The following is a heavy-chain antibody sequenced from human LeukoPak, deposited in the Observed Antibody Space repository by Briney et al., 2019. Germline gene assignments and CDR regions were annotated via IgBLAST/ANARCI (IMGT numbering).Heavy chain of an antibody. Sequence: KSGPALVKPTQTLTLTCTFSGFSLSTSGMCVTWIRQPPGKALEWLARIDWDDDKYYSTSLKTRLTISKDASKNQVVLTMTNMDPVDTATCYCARMSPRFIDFWGQGTLVTVSS. CDR2: IDWDDDK. D-gene: IGHD3-16*01. CDR1: GFSLSTSGMC. V-gene: IGHV2-70*11. CDR3: ARMSPRFIDF. J-gene: IGHJ4*02.